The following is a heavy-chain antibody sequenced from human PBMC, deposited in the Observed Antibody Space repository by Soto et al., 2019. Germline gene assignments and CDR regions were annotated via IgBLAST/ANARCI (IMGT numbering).Heavy chain of an antibody. D-gene: IGHD6-13*01. J-gene: IGHJ5*02. V-gene: IGHV4-39*01. CDR1: GGSISSSGYY. Sequence: PSETLSLTCTVSGGSISSSGYYWGWIRQPPGRGLEWVGSVYYSGTTYYIPSLESRVTISIDTSKNQFFLILSSVTAADTAVYHCARRTYSSSPFDPWSQGILVTVSS. CDR3: ARRTYSSSPFDP. CDR2: VYYSGTT.